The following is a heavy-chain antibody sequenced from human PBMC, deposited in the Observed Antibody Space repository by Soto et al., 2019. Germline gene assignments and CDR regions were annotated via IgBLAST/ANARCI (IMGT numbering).Heavy chain of an antibody. CDR1: GFTFSSYS. J-gene: IGHJ4*02. CDR2: IGTSAST. CDR3: AARSRYCTSSNCD. V-gene: IGHV3-23*01. Sequence: DVRLLESGGGLVQPGGSLRLSCAASGFTFSSYSMSWVRQAPGKGLEWVSTIGTSASTYYGDSVRGRFTISRDNSRNTLYLPMNSLRAEDTAVYYCAARSRYCTSSNCDWGQGTLVTVSS. D-gene: IGHD2-2*01.